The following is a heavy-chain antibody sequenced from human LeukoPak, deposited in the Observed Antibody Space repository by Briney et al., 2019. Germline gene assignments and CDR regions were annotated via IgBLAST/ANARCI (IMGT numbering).Heavy chain of an antibody. CDR2: ISASGDTI. Sequence: GLEWVSSISASGDTIFHVDSVKGRFTMFRDNSQNILNLQMKSLRVEDTAIYYCVGSGNSAHWGQGTLVTVSS. CDR3: VGSGNSAH. V-gene: IGHV3-23*01. J-gene: IGHJ4*02. D-gene: IGHD1-7*01.